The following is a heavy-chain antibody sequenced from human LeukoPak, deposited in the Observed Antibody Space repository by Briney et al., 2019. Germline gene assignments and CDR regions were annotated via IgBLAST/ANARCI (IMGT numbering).Heavy chain of an antibody. CDR1: GGSISTYY. J-gene: IGHJ6*02. CDR2: IYYSGST. V-gene: IGHV4-59*01. CDR3: ARSFDSSGYYYYGMDV. Sequence: PSETLSLTCTVSGGSISTYYWSWIRQPPGRALEWIGYIYYSGSTSYNPSLKSRVTISLDTSKNQFSLRLSSVTAADTAVYYCARSFDSSGYYYYGMDVWGQGTTVTVSS. D-gene: IGHD3-22*01.